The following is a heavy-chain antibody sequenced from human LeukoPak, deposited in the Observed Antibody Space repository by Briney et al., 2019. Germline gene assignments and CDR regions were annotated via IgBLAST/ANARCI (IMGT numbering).Heavy chain of an antibody. CDR1: GGTFSSHV. V-gene: IGHV1-69*05. Sequence: ASVKVSCKTSGGTFSSHVINWVRQAPGQGLEWMGKIVPIFGTPNYAQKFRGRVTITTGEYTSAAFMDLSSLTSEDTAAYYCTIGDGFDIWGQGTTVTVSS. CDR2: IVPIFGTP. J-gene: IGHJ3*02. D-gene: IGHD3-10*01. CDR3: TIGDGFDI.